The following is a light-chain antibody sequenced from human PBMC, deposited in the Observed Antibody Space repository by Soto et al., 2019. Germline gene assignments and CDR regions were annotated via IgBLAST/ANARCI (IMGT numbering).Light chain of an antibody. Sequence: DIQMTQSPSSLSASVGDRVTITCRASQSISNYLNWYQQKPGKATKLLMYAASSLQSGVPSRFSGSGSGTDFTLTISSLQTEDFATYYCQQSYSTPRTFGQGTKVEIK. V-gene: IGKV1-39*01. J-gene: IGKJ1*01. CDR2: AAS. CDR1: QSISNY. CDR3: QQSYSTPRT.